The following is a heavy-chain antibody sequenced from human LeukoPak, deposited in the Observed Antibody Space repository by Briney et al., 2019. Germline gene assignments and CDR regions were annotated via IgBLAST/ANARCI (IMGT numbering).Heavy chain of an antibody. Sequence: GGSLRLSCAASGFTFSSYAMHWVRQAPGKGLEWVAVISYDGSNKYYEDSVKGRFTISRDNSKNPLYLQMNSLRAEDTAVYYCAREGRGDYGVAPEAFDIWGQGTMVTVSS. D-gene: IGHD4-17*01. CDR1: GFTFSSYA. J-gene: IGHJ3*02. V-gene: IGHV3-30*04. CDR3: AREGRGDYGVAPEAFDI. CDR2: ISYDGSNK.